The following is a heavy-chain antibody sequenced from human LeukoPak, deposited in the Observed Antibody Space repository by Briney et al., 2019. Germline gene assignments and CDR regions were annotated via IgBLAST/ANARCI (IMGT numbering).Heavy chain of an antibody. Sequence: SETLSLTCTVSGGSISSYYWSWIRQPAGKGLEWIGRIYTSGSTNYNPSLKSRVTISVDTSKNQFSLKLSSVTAADTAVYYCARAWTTVTTSAFDIWGQGTMVTVSS. CDR1: GGSISSYY. CDR3: ARAWTTVTTSAFDI. J-gene: IGHJ3*02. D-gene: IGHD4-17*01. V-gene: IGHV4-4*07. CDR2: IYTSGST.